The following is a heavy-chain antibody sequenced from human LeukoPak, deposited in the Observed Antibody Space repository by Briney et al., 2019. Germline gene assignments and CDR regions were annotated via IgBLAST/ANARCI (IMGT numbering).Heavy chain of an antibody. CDR1: GFTFSSYA. CDR2: ISYDGSNK. J-gene: IGHJ6*02. CDR3: ARVLGPKIGGTRIYYYYYGMDV. V-gene: IGHV3-30-3*01. D-gene: IGHD1-14*01. Sequence: PGRSLRLSCAASGFTFSSYAMHWVRQAPGKGLEWVAVISYDGSNKYYADSVKGRFTISRDNSKNTLYLQMNSLRAEDTAVYYCARVLGPKIGGTRIYYYYYGMDVWGQGTTVTVSS.